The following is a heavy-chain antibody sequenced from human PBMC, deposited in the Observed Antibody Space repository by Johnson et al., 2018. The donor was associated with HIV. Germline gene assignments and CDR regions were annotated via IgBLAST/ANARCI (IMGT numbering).Heavy chain of an antibody. Sequence: QVQLVESGGGVVQPGRSLRLSCAASGFTFSSYGMHCVRQAPGKGLEWVAVIWYDGSNKYYADSVKGRFTISRDNSKNTLYLQMNSLRADDTAVYYCAKTRLRFLEWYDAFDIWGQGTMVTVSS. CDR2: IWYDGSNK. V-gene: IGHV3-33*06. J-gene: IGHJ3*02. D-gene: IGHD3-3*01. CDR3: AKTRLRFLEWYDAFDI. CDR1: GFTFSSYG.